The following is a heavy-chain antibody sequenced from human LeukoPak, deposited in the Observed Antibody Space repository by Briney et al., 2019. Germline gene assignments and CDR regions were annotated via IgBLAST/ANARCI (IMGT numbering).Heavy chain of an antibody. Sequence: GGSPRLSCAASGFTFSSYGMHWVRQAPGQGLGWMAVMWYDGSNKYYADSVKGRFTMSRDNSKNTLYLQMNSLRAEDTAVYYCARDRGPGYSYVVLDYWGQGTMLTVSS. CDR2: MWYDGSNK. D-gene: IGHD5-18*01. CDR3: ARDRGPGYSYVVLDY. CDR1: GFTFSSYG. V-gene: IGHV3-33*01. J-gene: IGHJ4*02.